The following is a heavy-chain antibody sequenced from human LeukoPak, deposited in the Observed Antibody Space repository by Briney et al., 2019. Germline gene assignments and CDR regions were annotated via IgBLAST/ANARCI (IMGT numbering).Heavy chain of an antibody. CDR1: GFTVNSNY. CDR3: AREPGHNIYYFDY. J-gene: IGHJ4*02. V-gene: IGHV3-53*01. D-gene: IGHD1-14*01. Sequence: PGGSLRLSCAASGFTVNSNYMNWVRQAPGKGLEWVSVLYSDGRTYYADSVKGRFTISRDTSKNTLYLQVNSLRAEDTAVYYCAREPGHNIYYFDYWGQGTLVTVSS. CDR2: LYSDGRT.